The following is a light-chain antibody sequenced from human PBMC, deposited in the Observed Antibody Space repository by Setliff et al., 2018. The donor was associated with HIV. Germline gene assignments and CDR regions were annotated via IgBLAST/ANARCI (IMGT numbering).Light chain of an antibody. V-gene: IGLV2-23*01. J-gene: IGLJ1*01. CDR3: CSNTGSNTYV. CDR2: QAT. CDR1: SSDIGRYNL. Sequence: QSALAQPASVSGSPGQSITISCTGTSSDIGRYNLVSWYQQYPGKAPKLMIYQATKRPSGVSNRFSGSESGNTASLTISGLQAEDEADYYCCSNTGSNTYVFGSGTKV.